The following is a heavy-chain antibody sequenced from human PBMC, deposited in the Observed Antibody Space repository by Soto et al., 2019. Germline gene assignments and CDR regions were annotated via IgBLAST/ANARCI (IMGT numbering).Heavy chain of an antibody. CDR1: GGSISSGGYY. J-gene: IGHJ4*02. CDR2: IYYSGST. Sequence: SETLSLTCTVSGGSISSGGYYWSWIRQHPGKGLEWIGYIYYSGSTYYNPSLKSRVTISVDTSKNQFSLKLSSVTAADTAVYYCARVGSSWYGLGFDYWGQGTLVTVSS. D-gene: IGHD6-13*01. V-gene: IGHV4-31*03. CDR3: ARVGSSWYGLGFDY.